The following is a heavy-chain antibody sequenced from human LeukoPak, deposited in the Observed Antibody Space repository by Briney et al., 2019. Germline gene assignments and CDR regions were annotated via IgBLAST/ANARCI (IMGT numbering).Heavy chain of an antibody. J-gene: IGHJ4*02. CDR3: ARGYTYFDY. D-gene: IGHD5-12*01. CDR1: GFTFSSYE. V-gene: IGHV3-48*03. CDR2: ISSSGSTI. Sequence: PGRSLRLSCAASGFTFSSYEMNWVRQAPGKGLEWVSKISSSGSTIYYADSVKGRFTISRDNAKNSLYLQMNSLRAEDTAVYNCARGYTYFDYWGQGTLVTVSS.